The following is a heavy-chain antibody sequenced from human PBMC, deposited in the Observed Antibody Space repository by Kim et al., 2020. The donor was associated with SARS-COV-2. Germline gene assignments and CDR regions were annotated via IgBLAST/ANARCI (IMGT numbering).Heavy chain of an antibody. CDR3: ARDSSGTTKDYYYGMDV. D-gene: IGHD1-1*01. Sequence: GGSLRLSCAASGFTFSSYWMSWVRQAPGKGLEWVANIKQDGSEKYYVDSVKGRFTISRDNAKNSLYLQMNSLRAEDTAVYYCARDSSGTTKDYYYGMDVWGQGTTVTVSS. CDR2: IKQDGSEK. J-gene: IGHJ6*02. V-gene: IGHV3-7*03. CDR1: GFTFSSYW.